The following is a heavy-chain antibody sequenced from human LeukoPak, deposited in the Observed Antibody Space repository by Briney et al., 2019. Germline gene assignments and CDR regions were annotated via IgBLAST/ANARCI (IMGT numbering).Heavy chain of an antibody. CDR2: IYYSGST. CDR1: GGSISSGDYY. J-gene: IGHJ4*02. CDR3: ARKLKWFGEYYFDY. Sequence: SQTLSLTCTVSGGSISSGDYYWSWIRQPPGKGLEWIGYIYYSGSTYYNPSLKSRVTISVDTSKNQFSLKLSSVTAADTAVYYCARKLKWFGEYYFDYWGQGTLVTVSS. V-gene: IGHV4-30-4*01. D-gene: IGHD3-10*01.